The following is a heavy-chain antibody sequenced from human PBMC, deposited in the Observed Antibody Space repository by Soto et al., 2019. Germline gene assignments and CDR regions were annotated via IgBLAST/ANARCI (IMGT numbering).Heavy chain of an antibody. D-gene: IGHD3-3*01. CDR1: GFTFSSYS. Sequence: EVQLVESGGGLVQPGGSLRLSCAASGFTFSSYSMNWVRQAPGKGLEWASYISSSSITIYYADSVKGLFTISRYNAKNSLYMQMNSMRDEDTAVYYCARDPPGYDFWSGYYQNRGQGTLVNVSS. CDR3: ARDPPGYDFWSGYYQN. CDR2: ISSSSITI. V-gene: IGHV3-48*02. J-gene: IGHJ4*02.